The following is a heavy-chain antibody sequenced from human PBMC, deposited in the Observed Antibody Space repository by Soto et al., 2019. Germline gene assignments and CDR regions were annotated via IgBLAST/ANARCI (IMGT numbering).Heavy chain of an antibody. Sequence: TLSLTCTVSGGSISSGGYYWSWIRQHPGKGLEWIGYIYYSGITYYNPSLKSRVTISVDTSKNQFSLKLSSVTAADTAVYYCARNPYYDFWSGYGAGDWFDPWGQGTLVTVSS. V-gene: IGHV4-31*03. CDR2: IYYSGIT. J-gene: IGHJ5*02. CDR3: ARNPYYDFWSGYGAGDWFDP. D-gene: IGHD3-3*01. CDR1: GGSISSGGYY.